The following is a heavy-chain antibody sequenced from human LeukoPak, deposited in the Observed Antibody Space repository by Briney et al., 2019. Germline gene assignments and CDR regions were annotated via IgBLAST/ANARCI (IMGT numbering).Heavy chain of an antibody. CDR3: GRETDFGVVTN. CDR2: TYYRSQQWHS. D-gene: IGHD3-3*01. Sequence: SRTLSLTCAISGDSVSSNGASWNWIRQSPSRDLEWLGRTYYRSQQWHSDYAPSVKGRITLNPDTSKNQFSLQLNSMTPEDTAVYYCGRETDFGVVTNWGQGTLVTVSS. V-gene: IGHV6-1*01. J-gene: IGHJ4*02. CDR1: GDSVSSNGAS.